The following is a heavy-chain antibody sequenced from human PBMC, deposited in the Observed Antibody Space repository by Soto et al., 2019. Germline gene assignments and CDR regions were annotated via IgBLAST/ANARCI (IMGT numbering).Heavy chain of an antibody. CDR1: GFTFSSYA. CDR2: ISGSGGST. V-gene: IGHV3-23*01. Sequence: GSLRLSCAASGFTFSSYAMSWVRQAPGKGLEWVSAISGSGGSTYYADSVKGRFTISRDNSKNTLYLQMNSLRAEDTAVYYCAKYFSPPYSSSWYEYFDYWGQGTLVTVSS. D-gene: IGHD6-13*01. J-gene: IGHJ4*02. CDR3: AKYFSPPYSSSWYEYFDY.